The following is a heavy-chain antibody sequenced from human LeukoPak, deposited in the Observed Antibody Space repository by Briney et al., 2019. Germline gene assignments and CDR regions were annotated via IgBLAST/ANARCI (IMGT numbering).Heavy chain of an antibody. V-gene: IGHV3-30-3*01. Sequence: GGSLRLSCAASGFTFSSYAMHWVRQAPGKGLEWVAVISYDGSNKYYADSVKGRFTISRDNSKNTLYLQMNSLRAEDTAVYYCARGIQCSSTSCYAGSTFDYWGQGTLVTVSS. CDR1: GFTFSSYA. D-gene: IGHD2-2*01. CDR3: ARGIQCSSTSCYAGSTFDY. CDR2: ISYDGSNK. J-gene: IGHJ4*02.